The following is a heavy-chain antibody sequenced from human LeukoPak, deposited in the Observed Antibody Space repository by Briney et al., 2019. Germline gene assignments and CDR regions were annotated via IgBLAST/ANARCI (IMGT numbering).Heavy chain of an antibody. CDR3: AREGSGAAANLVDWFDP. V-gene: IGHV1-2*02. D-gene: IGHD6-13*01. CDR1: GYTFTGYY. Sequence: ASVKLSCKASGYTFTGYYMHWVRQAPGQGLEWMGWINPNSAGTDYAQKLQDRYTMTKDTSISTAYMELSRLRSDDTAVYYCAREGSGAAANLVDWFDPWGQGTLVTVSS. J-gene: IGHJ5*02. CDR2: INPNSAGT.